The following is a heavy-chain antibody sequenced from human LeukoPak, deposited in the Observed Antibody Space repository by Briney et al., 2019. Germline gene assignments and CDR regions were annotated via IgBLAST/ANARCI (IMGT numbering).Heavy chain of an antibody. CDR3: ARVLDDRLVPNSI. J-gene: IGHJ3*02. V-gene: IGHV3-21*01. D-gene: IGHD6-6*01. CDR2: ISSSSSYI. Sequence: GSLRLSCAASGFTFSSYSMNWVRQAPGKGLEWVSSISSSSSYIYYADSVKVRFTISRDNAKNSLYLQMNSLRAEDTAVYYCARVLDDRLVPNSIWGQGTMVTVSS. CDR1: GFTFSSYS.